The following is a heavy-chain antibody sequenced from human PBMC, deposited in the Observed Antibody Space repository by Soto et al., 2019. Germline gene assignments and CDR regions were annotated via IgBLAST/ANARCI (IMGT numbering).Heavy chain of an antibody. Sequence: GGSLRLSCAASGFTFSNAWMSWVRQAPGKGLEWVGRIKSKTDGGTTDYAAPVKGKFTISRDDSKNTLYLQMNSLKTEDTALYYCTTEAVVVPAAISPWGQGTLVTVSS. CDR1: GFTFSNAW. J-gene: IGHJ5*02. CDR2: IKSKTDGGTT. V-gene: IGHV3-15*01. D-gene: IGHD2-2*01. CDR3: TTEAVVVPAAISP.